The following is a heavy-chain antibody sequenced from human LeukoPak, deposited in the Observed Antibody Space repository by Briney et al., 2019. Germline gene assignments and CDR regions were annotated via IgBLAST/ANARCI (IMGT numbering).Heavy chain of an antibody. V-gene: IGHV1-18*04. CDR2: ISPYNGNT. Sequence: GASVKVCCKASGYTFTSYGISWVRQAPGQGLEWMGWISPYNGNTNYAQKFQGRVTMTTHTSTSAAYMELRSLRSDDTAVYYCARDLLVVTAAIMWFDPWGQGTLVTVSS. CDR1: GYTFTSYG. D-gene: IGHD2-2*01. J-gene: IGHJ5*02. CDR3: ARDLLVVTAAIMWFDP.